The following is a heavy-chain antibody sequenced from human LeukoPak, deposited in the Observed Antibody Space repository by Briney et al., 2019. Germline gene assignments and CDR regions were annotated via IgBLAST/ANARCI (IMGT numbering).Heavy chain of an antibody. D-gene: IGHD6-19*01. CDR2: IIPIFGTA. V-gene: IGHV1-69*05. CDR3: AGSSGWYGCVGY. CDR1: GGTFSSYA. J-gene: IGHJ4*02. Sequence: VASVKVSCKASGGTFSSYAISWVRQAPGQGLEWMGRIIPIFGTANYAQKFQGRVTITTDESTSTAYMELSSLRSEDTAVYYCAGSSGWYGCVGYWGQGTLVTVSS.